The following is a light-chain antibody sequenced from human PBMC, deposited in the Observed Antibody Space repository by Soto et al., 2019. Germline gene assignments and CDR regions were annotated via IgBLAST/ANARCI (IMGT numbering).Light chain of an antibody. V-gene: IGKV3-20*01. CDR2: GAS. CDR1: QSVSSRY. J-gene: IGKJ4*01. CDR3: QYTRD. Sequence: IVLTQPPGTLSLSPGERASLSCRASQSVSSRYLAWYQQKPGQAPRLLIYGASARATGIPARFSGSGSGIEFTLTISSLQSEDFAVYYCQYTRDFGGGTKV.